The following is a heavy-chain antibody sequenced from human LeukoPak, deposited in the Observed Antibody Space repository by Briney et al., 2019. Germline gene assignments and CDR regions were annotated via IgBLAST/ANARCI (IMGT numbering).Heavy chain of an antibody. CDR2: IYYSGTT. CDR1: GGSISRSSYY. D-gene: IGHD6-19*01. CDR3: ARAGSSGWARWFDP. J-gene: IGHJ5*02. Sequence: SETLSLTCTVSGGSISRSSYYWGWIRQPPGKGLEWIRSIYYSGTTYYNLSLKSRVTISVDTSKNQFSLKLSSVTAADTAVYYCARAGSSGWARWFDPWGQGTLVTVSS. V-gene: IGHV4-39*01.